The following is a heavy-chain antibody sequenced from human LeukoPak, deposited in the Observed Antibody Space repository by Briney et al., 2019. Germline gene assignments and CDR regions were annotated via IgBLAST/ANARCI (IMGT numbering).Heavy chain of an antibody. CDR2: IKQDGREK. D-gene: IGHD6-19*01. CDR1: AGFTFSDYW. J-gene: IGHJ4*02. Sequence: GGSLRLSCAASAGFTFSDYWMNWVRQAPGKGLERVAIIKQDGREKLYVDSVKGRFTISRDNAKSSLYLQMNSLRAEDTAVYYCVSGIGWLPDYWGQGTLVTVSS. CDR3: VSGIGWLPDY. V-gene: IGHV3-7*03.